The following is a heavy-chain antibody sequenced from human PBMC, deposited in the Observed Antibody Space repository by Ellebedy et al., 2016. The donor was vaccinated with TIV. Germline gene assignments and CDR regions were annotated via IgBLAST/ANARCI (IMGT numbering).Heavy chain of an antibody. D-gene: IGHD2-15*01. CDR3: ARDQGTLAVVAETSAYRGYFDY. Sequence: GESLKISCAASGFPFSNSGMHWVRQAPGKGLEWVAIIWYDGSNKYYADSVKGRFTISRDNSKNTLYLQMNSLGAEDTAVYYCARDQGTLAVVAETSAYRGYFDYWGQGTLVTVSS. CDR2: IWYDGSNK. CDR1: GFPFSNSG. J-gene: IGHJ4*02. V-gene: IGHV3-33*01.